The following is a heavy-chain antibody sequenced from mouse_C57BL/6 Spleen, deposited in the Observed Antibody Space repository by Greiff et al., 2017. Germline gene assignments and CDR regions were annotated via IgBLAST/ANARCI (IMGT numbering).Heavy chain of an antibody. D-gene: IGHD1-1*01. Sequence: EVMLVESGGGLVKPGGSLKLSCAASGFTFSDYGMHWVRQAPEKGLEWVAYISSGSSTIYYADTVKGRFTISRDNDKNTLFLQMTSLRSEDTAMYYCARPHYYGSSGAMDYWGQGTSVTVSS. CDR1: GFTFSDYG. V-gene: IGHV5-17*01. CDR2: ISSGSSTI. J-gene: IGHJ4*01. CDR3: ARPHYYGSSGAMDY.